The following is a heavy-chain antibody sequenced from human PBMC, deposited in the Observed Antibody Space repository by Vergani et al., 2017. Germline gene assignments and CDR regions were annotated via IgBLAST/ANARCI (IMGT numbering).Heavy chain of an antibody. CDR1: GFTFNIYA. CDR2: IKSDGRT. D-gene: IGHD2-15*01. CDR3: TRSECSGTTCYGHYFDL. V-gene: IGHV3-66*02. J-gene: IGHJ4*01. Sequence: EVRLLEFGGGLVQPGGSLRLSCAASGFTFNIYAMSWVRQAPGKGLEWVSVIKSDGRTSYAESVRGRFTISRDTSRNAVYLQMNILRVEDTGVYYCTRSECSGTTCYGHYFDLWGHGILVTVSS.